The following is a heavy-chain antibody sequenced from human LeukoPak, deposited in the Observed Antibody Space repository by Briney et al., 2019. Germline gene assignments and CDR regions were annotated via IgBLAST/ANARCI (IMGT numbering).Heavy chain of an antibody. Sequence: GGSLRLSCAASGFTFSSYGMSWVRRAPGKGLEWVSAISGSGGSTYYADSVKGRFTISRDNSKNTLYLQMNSLRAEDTAVYYCANLGYYGSGSYYRDIGYWGQGTLVTVSS. D-gene: IGHD3-10*01. CDR1: GFTFSSYG. J-gene: IGHJ4*02. CDR2: ISGSGGST. CDR3: ANLGYYGSGSYYRDIGY. V-gene: IGHV3-23*01.